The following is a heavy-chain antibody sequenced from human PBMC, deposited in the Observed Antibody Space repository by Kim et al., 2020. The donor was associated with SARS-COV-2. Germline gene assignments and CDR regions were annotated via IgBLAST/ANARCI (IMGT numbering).Heavy chain of an antibody. J-gene: IGHJ4*02. Sequence: ESVKRRFTISRDNAKNSLLLQMNSLRAEDTAVYYCARDKAYYYDSSGFDYWGQGTLVTVSS. V-gene: IGHV3-21*01. D-gene: IGHD3-22*01. CDR3: ARDKAYYYDSSGFDY.